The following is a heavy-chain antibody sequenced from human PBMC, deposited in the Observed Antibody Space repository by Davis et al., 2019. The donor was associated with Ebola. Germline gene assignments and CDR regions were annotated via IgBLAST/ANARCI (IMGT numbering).Heavy chain of an antibody. Sequence: PGGSLRLSCAASGFIFSSHVMSWVRQAPGKGLEWVANIKQDGRDKYYVHSVKGRFTISRDNAKNSLYLQMNSLRAEDTAVYYCARDREVVVAATYFDYWGQGTLVTVSS. D-gene: IGHD2-15*01. CDR2: IKQDGRDK. CDR3: ARDREVVVAATYFDY. V-gene: IGHV3-7*01. CDR1: GFIFSSHV. J-gene: IGHJ4*02.